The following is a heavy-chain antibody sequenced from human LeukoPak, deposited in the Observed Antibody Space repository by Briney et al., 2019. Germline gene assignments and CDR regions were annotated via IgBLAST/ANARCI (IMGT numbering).Heavy chain of an antibody. CDR3: TTELCDQIPMVRGVIRRFDY. J-gene: IGHJ4*02. CDR2: IKSNTDGRRT. V-gene: IGHV3-15*01. CDR1: GFTFNNAW. Sequence: GGSLRLSCAASGFTFNNAWMSWVRQAPGKGLEWVGRIKSNTDGRRTDYAELVKGLFTVSRDDSKNTLYLQMNSLKTEDTAVYYCTTELCDQIPMVRGVIRRFDYWRQGTLVTVSS. D-gene: IGHD3-10*01.